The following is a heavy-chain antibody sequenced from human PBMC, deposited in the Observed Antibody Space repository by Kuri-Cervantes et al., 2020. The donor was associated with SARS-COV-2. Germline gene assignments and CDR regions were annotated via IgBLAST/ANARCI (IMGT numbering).Heavy chain of an antibody. CDR2: IIPIFGTA. J-gene: IGHJ4*02. CDR3: ARSGYSYGNDY. Sequence: VKVSCKASGYTFTSYYMHWVRQAPGQGLEWMGGIIPIFGTANYAQKFQGRVTITADKSTSTAYMELSSLRSEDTAVYYCARSGYSYGNDYWGQGTLVTVSS. D-gene: IGHD5-18*01. CDR1: GYTFTSYY. V-gene: IGHV1-69*06.